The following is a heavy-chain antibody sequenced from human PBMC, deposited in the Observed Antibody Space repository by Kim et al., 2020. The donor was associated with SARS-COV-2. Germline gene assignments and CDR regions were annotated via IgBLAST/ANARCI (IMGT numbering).Heavy chain of an antibody. D-gene: IGHD2-8*01. V-gene: IGHV1-18*01. Sequence: YAQKLQGRVTMTTDTSTSTAYMELRSLRSDDTAVYYCARIFSFDGMLVDYWGQGTLVTVSS. J-gene: IGHJ4*02. CDR3: ARIFSFDGMLVDY.